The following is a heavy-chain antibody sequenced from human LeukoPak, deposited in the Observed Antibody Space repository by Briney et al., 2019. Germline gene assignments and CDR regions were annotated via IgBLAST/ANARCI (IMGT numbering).Heavy chain of an antibody. V-gene: IGHV3-21*01. CDR2: ISSSSSYI. D-gene: IGHD3-16*02. CDR3: ARDNNDYVWGSYPVNWFDP. Sequence: GGSLRLSCAASGFTFSSYSMNWVRQAPGEGLEWVSSISSSSSYIYYADSVKGRFTISRDNAKNSLYLQMNSLRAEDTAVYYCARDNNDYVWGSYPVNWFDPWGQGTLVTVSS. J-gene: IGHJ5*02. CDR1: GFTFSSYS.